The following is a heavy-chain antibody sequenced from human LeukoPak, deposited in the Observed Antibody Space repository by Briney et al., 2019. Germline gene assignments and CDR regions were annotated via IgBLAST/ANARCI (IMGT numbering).Heavy chain of an antibody. Sequence: PSETLSLTCTVSGGSISSSSYYWDWIRRPPGKGLEWIGSIYYSGSTYYNPSLKSRVAMSVDMSKNQFSLKLNSVTAADTAVYFCASKKDGNHFDYWGQGTLVTVSS. J-gene: IGHJ4*02. CDR3: ASKKDGNHFDY. V-gene: IGHV4-39*01. CDR1: GGSISSSSYY. CDR2: IYYSGST.